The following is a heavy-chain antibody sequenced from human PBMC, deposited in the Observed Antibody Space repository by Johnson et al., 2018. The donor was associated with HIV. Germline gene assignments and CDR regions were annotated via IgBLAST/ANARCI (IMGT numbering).Heavy chain of an antibody. CDR1: GFSFSTYW. CDR3: ARSRWADDAFDG. Sequence: VQLVESGGGVVQPGRSLRLSCAASGFSFSTYWMHWVRRVPGKGLVWVSRIDTEGSGTTYADSVKGRFTISRDNAKNTVYLQMISLRAEDMAVYYCARSRWADDAFDGWGQGTMVTVSS. D-gene: IGHD1-26*01. J-gene: IGHJ3*01. V-gene: IGHV3-74*03. CDR2: IDTEGSGT.